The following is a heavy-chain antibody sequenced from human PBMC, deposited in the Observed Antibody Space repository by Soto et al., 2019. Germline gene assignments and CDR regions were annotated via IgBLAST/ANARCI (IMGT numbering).Heavy chain of an antibody. CDR3: ARSREFDY. V-gene: IGHV4-30-2*01. J-gene: IGHJ4*02. CDR2: IFPSGTT. Sequence: SETLSLTCGVSGGSLSGATYSWNWIRQPPGKGLEWIGYIFPSGTTYYNPSLKSRVTISIDVSKNQFSLSLRSLTAADTAVYYCARSREFDYWGQGTLVTVSS. CDR1: GGSLSGATYS.